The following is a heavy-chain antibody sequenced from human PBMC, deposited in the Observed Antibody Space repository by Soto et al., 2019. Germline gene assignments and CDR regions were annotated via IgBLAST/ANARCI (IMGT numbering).Heavy chain of an antibody. CDR2: ITRTDST. CDR3: AKALVGEVGATDY. V-gene: IGHV3-23*01. J-gene: IGHJ4*02. D-gene: IGHD1-26*01. CDR1: GFTFSSYE. Sequence: GGSLRLSCAASGFTFSSYEMNWVRQAPGKGLEWVSAITRTDSTYYADSVKGRFTISRDNSRNTLYLQMNSLGAEDAALYYCAKALVGEVGATDYWGQGTLVTVSS.